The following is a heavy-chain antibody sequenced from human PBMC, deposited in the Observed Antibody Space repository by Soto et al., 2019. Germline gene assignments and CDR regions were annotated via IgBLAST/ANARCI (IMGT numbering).Heavy chain of an antibody. J-gene: IGHJ6*02. Sequence: SETLSLTCTVSGGSIISGDYYWNWIRQPPGKGLEWIGNIYYSGNTDCNPSLKSRVTISVDKSKNQFSLKLSSVAAADTAVYYCARDPRGLWFGELLPKDYYYYGMDVWGQGTTVTVSS. CDR2: IYYSGNT. CDR3: ARDPRGLWFGELLPKDYYYYGMDV. CDR1: GGSIISGDYY. V-gene: IGHV4-30-4*01. D-gene: IGHD3-10*01.